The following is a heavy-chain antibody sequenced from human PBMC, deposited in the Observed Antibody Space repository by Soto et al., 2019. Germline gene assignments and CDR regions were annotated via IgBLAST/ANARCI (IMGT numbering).Heavy chain of an antibody. CDR1: GGTFSRHA. J-gene: IGHJ4*02. V-gene: IGHV1-69*01. CDR2: IIPIFGTA. Sequence: QVQLVQSGAEVRKPGSSVKVSCKASGGTFSRHAISWVRQAPGQGLEWMGGIIPIFGTANHAQKFQGRVTLIADESTSTDYMELSSLRSEETALYYCARGWGYDSNDYYYAYWGQGTLVIVSS. CDR3: ARGWGYDSNDYYYAY. D-gene: IGHD3-22*01.